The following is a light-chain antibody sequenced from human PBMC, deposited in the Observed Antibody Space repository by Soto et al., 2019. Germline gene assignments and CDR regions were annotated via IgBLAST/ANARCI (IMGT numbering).Light chain of an antibody. J-gene: IGKJ1*01. V-gene: IGKV2-28*01. CDR1: QSLLHSNGYNY. CDR2: LGS. CDR3: MQTLQTPWT. Sequence: DIVMTQSPLSLPVTPGEPASISCRSSQSLLHSNGYNYLDWYLQKPGQSPQLLIYLGSNRASGVTDRFSGIGSGTEFTLRISRVETEDVGVYYCMQTLQTPWTFGQGTNVEIK.